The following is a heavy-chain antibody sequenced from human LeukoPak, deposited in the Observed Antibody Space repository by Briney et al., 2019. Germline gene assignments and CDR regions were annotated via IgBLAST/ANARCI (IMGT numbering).Heavy chain of an antibody. CDR1: GGTFSSYA. CDR3: ARDSGSYYSDLYYFDY. V-gene: IGHV1-69*05. J-gene: IGHJ4*02. CDR2: IIPIFGTA. Sequence: ASVTVSCKASGGTFSSYAISGVRQAPGQGLEWMGGIIPIFGTANYAQKFQGRGTITTDESTSTAYMELSSLRSEDTAVYYCARDSGSYYSDLYYFDYWGQGTLVTVSS. D-gene: IGHD1-26*01.